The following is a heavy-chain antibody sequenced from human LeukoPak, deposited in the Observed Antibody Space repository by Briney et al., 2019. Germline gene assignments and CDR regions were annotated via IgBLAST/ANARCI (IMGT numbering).Heavy chain of an antibody. J-gene: IGHJ4*02. Sequence: RGSLRLSCAASGFTFDDYAMHWVRQAPGKGLEWVSLISGDGGGTYYADSVKGRFTISRDNSKNSLYLQMNSLRTEDTALYYCAKDHSSGMAPFFDYWGEGTLVTVSS. CDR3: AKDHSSGMAPFFDY. V-gene: IGHV3-43*02. CDR1: GFTFDDYA. D-gene: IGHD3-22*01. CDR2: ISGDGGGT.